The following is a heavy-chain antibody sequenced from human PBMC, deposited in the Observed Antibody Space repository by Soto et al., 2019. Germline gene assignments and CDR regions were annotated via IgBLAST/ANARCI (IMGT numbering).Heavy chain of an antibody. V-gene: IGHV3-23*01. D-gene: IGHD2-2*01. CDR1: GFTLSNYS. CDR3: AKQGVVVISAGPHHAFGI. Sequence: LRLSWTASGFTLSNYSIGWVRQAPGKGLERVSGITGSGGSTYYADSVKGRFTISRHNSENTPHLQMNSLRAEATAAYYCAKQGVVVISAGPHHAFGIWGQGTVVTVSS. CDR2: ITGSGGST. J-gene: IGHJ3*02.